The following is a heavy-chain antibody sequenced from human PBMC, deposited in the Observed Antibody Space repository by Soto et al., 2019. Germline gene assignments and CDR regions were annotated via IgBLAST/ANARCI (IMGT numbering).Heavy chain of an antibody. CDR3: ARYSASGLHSYFGTHV. Sequence: SETLSLTCAVSGDAISISNWWTCVRQPPGKGLEWIWDIYHTGITNYNPSLKSRVTTLVDKPKNQFSLKLTSVTAADTAVYYCARYSASGLHSYFGTHVWPQASSVTISS. CDR1: GDAISISNW. CDR2: IYHTGIT. D-gene: IGHD6-13*01. V-gene: IGHV4-4*02. J-gene: IGHJ6*02.